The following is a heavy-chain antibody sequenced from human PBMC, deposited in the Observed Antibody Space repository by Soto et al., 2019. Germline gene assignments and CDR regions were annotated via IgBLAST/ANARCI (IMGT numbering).Heavy chain of an antibody. V-gene: IGHV3-23*01. J-gene: IGHJ1*01. CDR2: IRGSGGST. CDR1: GFPFSIYA. CDR3: AKLGSGGSWHGHFQH. Sequence: GGSLRLSCAASGFPFSIYAMSWVRHAPGKGLEWVSAIRGSGGSTYYADSVKGRFTISRDNSKNTLYLQMNSLRAEDTAVYYCAKLGSGGSWHGHFQHWGQGTLVTVSS. D-gene: IGHD2-15*01.